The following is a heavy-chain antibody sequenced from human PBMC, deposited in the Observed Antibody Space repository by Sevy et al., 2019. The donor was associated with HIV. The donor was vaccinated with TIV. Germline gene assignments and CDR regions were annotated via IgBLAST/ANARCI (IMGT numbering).Heavy chain of an antibody. V-gene: IGHV3-21*01. D-gene: IGHD1-26*01. J-gene: IGHJ4*02. CDR1: GFTFSSYS. CDR3: ARGGVGGLFDY. Sequence: GGSLRLSCAASGFTFSSYSMNWVRQAPGKGLEWVSSISSSSSYIYYAHSVKGRFTISRDNAKNSLYLQMNSLRAEDTAVYYCARGGVGGLFDYWGQGTLVTVSS. CDR2: ISSSSSYI.